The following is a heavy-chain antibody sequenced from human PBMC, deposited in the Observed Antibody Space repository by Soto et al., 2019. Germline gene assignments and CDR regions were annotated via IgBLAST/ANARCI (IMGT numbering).Heavy chain of an antibody. D-gene: IGHD5-12*01. CDR2: INAGNGHT. V-gene: IGHV1-3*01. Sequence: QVQLVQSGAELKKPGASVKVSCKASGYTFTSYALHWVRQAPGQRLEWMGWINAGNGHTKYSREFRDRLTITMDTSASIAYMELRSLKSADTAVFYCARDFAGGLNDAFEFWGQGTMVTVSS. CDR1: GYTFTSYA. CDR3: ARDFAGGLNDAFEF. J-gene: IGHJ3*01.